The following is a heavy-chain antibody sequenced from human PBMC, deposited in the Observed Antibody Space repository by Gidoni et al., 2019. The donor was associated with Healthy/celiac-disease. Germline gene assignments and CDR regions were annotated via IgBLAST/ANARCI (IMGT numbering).Heavy chain of an antibody. CDR3: ARDPAGRRYSYGTRPPDY. J-gene: IGHJ4*02. Sequence: QVQLVQSGAEVKKPGASLKVSCKSSGSTFPSYAFSWVRQAPGQGLEWMGWISAYNGNTNYAQKLQGRVTMTTDTSTSTAYMELRSLRSDDTAVYYCARDPAGRRYSYGTRPPDYWGQGTLVTVSS. D-gene: IGHD5-18*01. V-gene: IGHV1-18*01. CDR2: ISAYNGNT. CDR1: GSTFPSYA.